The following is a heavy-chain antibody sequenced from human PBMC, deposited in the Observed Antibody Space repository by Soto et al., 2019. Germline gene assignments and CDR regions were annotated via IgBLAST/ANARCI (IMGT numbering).Heavy chain of an antibody. Sequence: QVQLVQSGAEVKKPGSSVKVSCQASGGTFSGYALTWVRQAPGQGLEWVGEFVPLFGSTNSAQKFAGRITIIADESTSTGYMELSTLRSEDTAVYYCATHSLGTSSPPYFDNWGQGTLVTVSS. CDR3: ATHSLGTSSPPYFDN. CDR1: GGTFSGYA. J-gene: IGHJ4*02. D-gene: IGHD2-15*01. V-gene: IGHV1-69*01. CDR2: FVPLFGST.